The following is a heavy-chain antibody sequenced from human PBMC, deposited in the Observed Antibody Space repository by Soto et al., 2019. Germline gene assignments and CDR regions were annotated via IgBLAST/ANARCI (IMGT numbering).Heavy chain of an antibody. J-gene: IGHJ5*02. CDR3: ARDQGRGRTDA. Sequence: ETLSLSCAVYGGSISDYYWSWIRQPPGKGLEWIGEINHSGSTNYNPSLKSRVTISVDTSKNQFSLRVNSVTVADTAVYYCARDQGRGRTDAWGQGNLVTAPQ. V-gene: IGHV4-34*01. D-gene: IGHD3-10*01. CDR1: GGSISDYY. CDR2: INHSGST.